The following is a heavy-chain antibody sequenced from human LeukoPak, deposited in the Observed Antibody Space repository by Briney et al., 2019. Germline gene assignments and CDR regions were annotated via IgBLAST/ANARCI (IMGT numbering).Heavy chain of an antibody. CDR1: GGSISSGVYY. V-gene: IGHV4-30-4*08. Sequence: SETLSLTCTVSGGSISSGVYYWSWIRQPPGKGLEWIGYIYYSGSTYYNPSLKSRVTISVDTSKNQFSLKLSSVTAADTAVYYCARERGRYCSSTSCRDPNWFDPWGQGTLVTVSS. D-gene: IGHD2-2*01. CDR3: ARERGRYCSSTSCRDPNWFDP. CDR2: IYYSGST. J-gene: IGHJ5*02.